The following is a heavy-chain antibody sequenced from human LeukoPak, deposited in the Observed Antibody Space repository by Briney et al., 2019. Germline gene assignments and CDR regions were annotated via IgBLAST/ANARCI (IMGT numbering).Heavy chain of an antibody. CDR2: INPNSGGT. Sequence: ASVKVSCKASGYTFTGYYMHWVRQAPGQGLEWMGWINPNSGGTNYAQKFQGRVTMTRDTSISIAYMELSRLRSDDTAVYYCARRAVGYSGYDFDYWGQGTLVTVSS. J-gene: IGHJ4*02. CDR1: GYTFTGYY. CDR3: ARRAVGYSGYDFDY. V-gene: IGHV1-2*02. D-gene: IGHD5-12*01.